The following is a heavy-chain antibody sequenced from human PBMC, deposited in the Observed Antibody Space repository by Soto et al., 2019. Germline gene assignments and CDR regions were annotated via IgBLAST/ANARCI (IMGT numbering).Heavy chain of an antibody. CDR3: ARGAAGTLECGH. D-gene: IGHD6-13*01. CDR2: IIPIFGTA. CDR1: GDTFSSYA. V-gene: IGHV1-69*01. Sequence: QVQLVQSGAEVKKPGSSVKVSCKASGDTFSSYAISWVRQAPGQGLEWMGGIIPIFGTANYEQKFQGRVTITADESTRTAYMELSSLRSEDTAVYYCARGAAGTLECGHWGQGTLVTASS. J-gene: IGHJ1*01.